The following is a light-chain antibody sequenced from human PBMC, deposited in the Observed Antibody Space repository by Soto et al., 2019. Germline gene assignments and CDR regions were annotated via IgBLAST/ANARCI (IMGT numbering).Light chain of an antibody. J-gene: IGKJ3*01. CDR3: QQGT. CDR1: QSVSSY. V-gene: IGKV3-11*01. CDR2: DAS. Sequence: EIVLTQSPATLSLSPGERATLSCRASQSVSSYLAWYQQKPGQAPRLLIYDASNRATGIPARFSGSGSGTDFTRTISSLEPEDFAVYYCQQGTFGPGTKVDIK.